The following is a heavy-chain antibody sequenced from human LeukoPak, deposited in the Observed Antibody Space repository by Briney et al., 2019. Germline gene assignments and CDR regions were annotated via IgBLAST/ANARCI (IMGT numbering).Heavy chain of an antibody. V-gene: IGHV4-34*01. CDR2: INHSGNT. Sequence: SETLSLTCAVYGESFSGYYWSWIRQPPGKGLEGIGEINHSGNTNYNPSLESRVTISLDTSKNQFSLKLTSVTAADTAVYYCARRGGNYYYYYMDVWSKGTTVTVSS. CDR3: ARRGGNYYYYYMDV. CDR1: GESFSGYY. D-gene: IGHD3-16*01. J-gene: IGHJ6*03.